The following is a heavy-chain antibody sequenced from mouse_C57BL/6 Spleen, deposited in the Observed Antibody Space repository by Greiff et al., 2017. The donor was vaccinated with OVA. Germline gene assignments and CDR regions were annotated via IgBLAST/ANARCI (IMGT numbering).Heavy chain of an antibody. CDR1: GYAFSSYW. D-gene: IGHD1-1*01. CDR3: ARGSHYYGSSPYAMDY. CDR2: IYPGDGAT. Sequence: QVQLQQSGAELVKPGASVKISCKASGYAFSSYWMNWVKQRPGKGLEWIGQIYPGDGATNYNGQFTGKATLPADKSSSTAYLQLSSLTSEDSAVYFCARGSHYYGSSPYAMDYWGQGTSVTVSS. V-gene: IGHV1-80*01. J-gene: IGHJ4*01.